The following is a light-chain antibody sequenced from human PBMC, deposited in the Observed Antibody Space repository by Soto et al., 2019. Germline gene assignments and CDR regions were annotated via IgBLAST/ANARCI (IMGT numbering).Light chain of an antibody. CDR1: QSISRS. CDR2: GAS. J-gene: IGKJ1*01. V-gene: IGKV1-39*01. Sequence: DIQMTQSPSSLSASVGDRVTITCRASQSISRSLNWYQRKLGQVPKVLIYGASSLQSGVPSRFSGSGSGTDFTLTISSLQPEDFAIYYCQESYTALWGTFGQGTRVEI. CDR3: QESYTALWGT.